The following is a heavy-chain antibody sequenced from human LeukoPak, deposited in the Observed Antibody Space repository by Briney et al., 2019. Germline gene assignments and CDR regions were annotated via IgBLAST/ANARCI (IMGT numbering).Heavy chain of an antibody. Sequence: TGGSLRLSCAASGFTFSSYAMSWVRQAPGKELEWIATVIGSGRRTFYAGSVKGRMTVSRDNSENTVSLQMNSLGAEDTAVYYCAKDWYDYWGQGALVTVSS. J-gene: IGHJ4*02. D-gene: IGHD2-15*01. CDR1: GFTFSSYA. V-gene: IGHV3-23*01. CDR3: AKDWYDY. CDR2: VIGSGRRT.